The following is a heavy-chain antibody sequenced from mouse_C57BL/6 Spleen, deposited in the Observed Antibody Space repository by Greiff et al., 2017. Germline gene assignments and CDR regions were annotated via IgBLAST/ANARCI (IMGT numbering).Heavy chain of an antibody. CDR2: IDPSDSNT. D-gene: IGHD3-2*02. CDR3: ARKETAQAAMDY. J-gene: IGHJ4*01. Sequence: QVQLQQPGAELVMPGASVKLSCKASGYTFTSYWMHWVKQRPGQGLEWIGEIDPSDSNTNYNQKFKGKSTLTVDKSSSTAYMQLSSLTSEDSAVYYCARKETAQAAMDYWGQGTSVTVSS. CDR1: GYTFTSYW. V-gene: IGHV1-69*01.